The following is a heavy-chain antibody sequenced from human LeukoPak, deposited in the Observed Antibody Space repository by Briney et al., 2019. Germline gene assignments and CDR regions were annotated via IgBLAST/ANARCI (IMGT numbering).Heavy chain of an antibody. J-gene: IGHJ3*02. CDR2: ISYDGTNK. V-gene: IGHV3-30*14. CDR1: GFTFSNYA. Sequence: GGSLRLSCAASGFTFSNYAMHCVRQAPGKGLEWVAVISYDGTNKYYADSVKGRFTISRDNSKNTLYLQMNSLRAEDTAVYYCARDGTLLGDAFDIWGQGTMVTVSS. D-gene: IGHD7-27*01. CDR3: ARDGTLLGDAFDI.